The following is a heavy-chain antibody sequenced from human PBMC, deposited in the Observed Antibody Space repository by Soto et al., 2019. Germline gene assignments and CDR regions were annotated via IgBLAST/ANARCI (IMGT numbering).Heavy chain of an antibody. D-gene: IGHD3-3*01. Sequence: SETLSLTCTVSGGSISSYYWGWIRQPPGKGLEWIGYIYYSGSTNYNPSLKSRVTISVDTSKNQFSLKLSSVTAADTAVYYCARSVPAHLEWFPWPWFDPWGQGTLVTVSS. CDR3: ARSVPAHLEWFPWPWFDP. J-gene: IGHJ5*02. V-gene: IGHV4-59*01. CDR1: GGSISSYY. CDR2: IYYSGST.